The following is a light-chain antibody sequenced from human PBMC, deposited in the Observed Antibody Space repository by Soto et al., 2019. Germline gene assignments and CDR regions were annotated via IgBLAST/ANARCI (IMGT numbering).Light chain of an antibody. CDR3: MQAIRSSIT. CDR2: LGS. J-gene: IGKJ5*01. V-gene: IGKV2-28*01. CDR1: QSLLHSNGYNY. Sequence: DIVMTQSPLSLPVTPGEPASISCRSSQSLLHSNGYNYLDWYVQKPGQSPQLLIYLGSNRGSGVRERFSGIGSGRDFTGEISRVEAAHVGVYYCMQAIRSSITFGQGKRLEIK.